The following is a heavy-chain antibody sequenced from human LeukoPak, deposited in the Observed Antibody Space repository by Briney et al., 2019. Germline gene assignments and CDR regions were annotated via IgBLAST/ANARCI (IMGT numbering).Heavy chain of an antibody. V-gene: IGHV3-30-3*01. D-gene: IGHD6-13*01. CDR3: ARDSRGIAAAGMELDP. CDR1: GFTFSSYA. CDR2: ISYDGSNK. Sequence: GRSLRLSCAASGFTFSSYAIHWVRQAPGKGLEWVAVISYDGSNKYYADSVKGRFTISRDNSKNTLYLQMNSLRPKDTAVYYCARDSRGIAAAGMELDPWGQGTLVTVSS. J-gene: IGHJ5*02.